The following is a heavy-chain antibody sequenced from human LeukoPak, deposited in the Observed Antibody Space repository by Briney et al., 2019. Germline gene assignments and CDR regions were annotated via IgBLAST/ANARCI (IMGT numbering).Heavy chain of an antibody. D-gene: IGHD1-7*01. CDR3: ARPPDTGTRSAFDI. Sequence: GGSLKISCKGSGYSFTTYWIAWVRQMPGKGLGWMGIIYPGDSDTRYSPSFQGQVTFSADKSINTAYLQWSSLKASDTAMYYCARPPDTGTRSAFDIWGQGTMVIVSS. CDR1: GYSFTTYW. J-gene: IGHJ3*02. CDR2: IYPGDSDT. V-gene: IGHV5-51*01.